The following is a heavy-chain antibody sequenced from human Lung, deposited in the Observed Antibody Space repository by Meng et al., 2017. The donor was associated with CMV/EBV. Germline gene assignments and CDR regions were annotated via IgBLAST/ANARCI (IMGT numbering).Heavy chain of an antibody. Sequence: GESXKISXAASGFTFSSYAMSWVRQAPGKGLEWVSAISGSGGSTYYADPVKGRFTISRDNSKNTLYLQMNSLRAEDTAVYYCAKGHWGCSSTSCYLDAFDIWGQGXMVTVSS. J-gene: IGHJ3*02. V-gene: IGHV3-23*01. CDR2: ISGSGGST. D-gene: IGHD2-2*01. CDR1: GFTFSSYA. CDR3: AKGHWGCSSTSCYLDAFDI.